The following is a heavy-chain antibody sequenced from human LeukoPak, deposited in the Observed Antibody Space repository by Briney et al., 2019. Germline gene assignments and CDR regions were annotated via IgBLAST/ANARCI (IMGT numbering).Heavy chain of an antibody. Sequence: SETLSLTCTVSGGSISSYYWSWIRQPPGKGLEWIGRSYNSGSTTYNPSLKSRVTMSVDTYNNHFSLMLSSVTAADTAASYCAIYLWAAGASANAFDIWGQGTMVTVSS. D-gene: IGHD6-13*01. CDR2: SYNSGST. V-gene: IGHV4-4*07. J-gene: IGHJ3*02. CDR3: AIYLWAAGASANAFDI. CDR1: GGSISSYY.